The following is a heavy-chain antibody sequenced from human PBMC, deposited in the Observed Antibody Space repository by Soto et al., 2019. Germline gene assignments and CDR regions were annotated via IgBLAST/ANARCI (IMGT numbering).Heavy chain of an antibody. D-gene: IGHD2-8*01. CDR1: GYTFTSYA. V-gene: IGHV1-3*01. J-gene: IGHJ3*02. Sequence: QVQLVQSGAEVKKPGASVKVSCKASGYTFTSYAMHWVRQAPGQRLEWMGWINAGNGNTKYSQKFQGRVTITRDTSANTAYMELRSLRSEDTAVYYCARASTGGQYRYWWKRPNYDAFDIWGQGTMVTVSS. CDR2: INAGNGNT. CDR3: ARASTGGQYRYWWKRPNYDAFDI.